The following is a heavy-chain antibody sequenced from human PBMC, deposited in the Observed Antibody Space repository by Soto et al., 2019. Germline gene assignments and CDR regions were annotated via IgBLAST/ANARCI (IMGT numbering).Heavy chain of an antibody. D-gene: IGHD3-3*01. CDR3: ARVGLRFLEWLFNPGYGMDV. CDR2: IKQDGSEE. V-gene: IGHV3-7*01. Sequence: GGSLRLSCAASGFTFSSYWMSWVRQAPGKGLEWVANIKQDGSEEYYVDSVKGRFTISRDNAKNSLYLQLNSLRAEDTAVYYCARVGLRFLEWLFNPGYGMDVWGQGTTVTVSS. CDR1: GFTFSSYW. J-gene: IGHJ6*02.